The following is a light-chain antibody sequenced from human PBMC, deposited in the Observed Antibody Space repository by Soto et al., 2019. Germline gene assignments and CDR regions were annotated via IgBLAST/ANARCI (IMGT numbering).Light chain of an antibody. CDR1: SGSIASNY. CDR2: EDN. Sequence: FMLTQPHSVSESPGKTVTISCTRSSGSIASNYVQWYQQRPGSAPTTVIYEDNQRPSGVPGRFSGSIDSSSNSASLTISGLKTEDEADDYCQSYDSSNQGVFGGGTKLTVL. V-gene: IGLV6-57*04. J-gene: IGLJ2*01. CDR3: QSYDSSNQGV.